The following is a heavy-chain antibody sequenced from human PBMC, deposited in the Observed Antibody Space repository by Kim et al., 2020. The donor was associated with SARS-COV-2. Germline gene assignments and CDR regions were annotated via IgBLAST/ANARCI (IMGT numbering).Heavy chain of an antibody. J-gene: IGHJ4*02. Sequence: GGSLRLSCAASGFTFSSYAMHWVRQAPGKGLEWVAVISYDGSNKYYADSVKGRFTISRDNSKNTLYLQMNSLRAEDTAVYYCARDISAAGNIDYWGQGTLVTVSS. CDR3: ARDISAAGNIDY. V-gene: IGHV3-30-3*01. D-gene: IGHD6-13*01. CDR1: GFTFSSYA. CDR2: ISYDGSNK.